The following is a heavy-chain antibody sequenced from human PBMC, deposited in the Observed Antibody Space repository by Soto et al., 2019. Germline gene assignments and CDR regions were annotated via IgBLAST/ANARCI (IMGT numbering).Heavy chain of an antibody. CDR1: SFSFRSYW. Sequence: GSLRLSCAASSFSFRSYWMTWVRQAPGKGLEWVALINEDGSQKYYGGSVKGRFIISRDNAKDSVYMQMDSLRAGDTAVYFCARDLGSPTSYWGRGTLVTVSS. CDR3: ARDLGSPTSY. J-gene: IGHJ4*02. V-gene: IGHV3-7*01. CDR2: INEDGSQK. D-gene: IGHD1-26*01.